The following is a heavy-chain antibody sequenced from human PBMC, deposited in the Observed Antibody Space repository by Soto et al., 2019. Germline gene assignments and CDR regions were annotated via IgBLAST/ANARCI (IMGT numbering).Heavy chain of an antibody. CDR3: ASLVVLEDSTGDWIDP. CDR1: GGTISSYA. J-gene: IGHJ5*02. CDR2: VIPIIGTT. Sequence: QVQLVQSGAEVKKPGSSVKVSCSASGGTISSYAITWVRQAPGQGLEWMGGVIPIIGTTNYAQKFQGRVTITADESTSTSYMEVSSLRSEDTAVYYCASLVVLEDSTGDWIDPWGQGTLVTVSS. D-gene: IGHD7-27*01. V-gene: IGHV1-69*01.